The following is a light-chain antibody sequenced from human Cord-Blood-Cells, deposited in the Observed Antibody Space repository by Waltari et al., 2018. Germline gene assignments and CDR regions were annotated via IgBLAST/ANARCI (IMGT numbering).Light chain of an antibody. Sequence: DIQMTQSPSSLSASVGDRVTITCRASQSISSYLNWYQQKPGKAPKLLIYAASSLQSGVPSRFSGSGSGTDFTLTISRLQPEDFATYYCQQSYSTPYTFGQGSPLEIK. CDR1: QSISSY. CDR2: AAS. V-gene: IGKV1-39*01. CDR3: QQSYSTPYT. J-gene: IGKJ2*01.